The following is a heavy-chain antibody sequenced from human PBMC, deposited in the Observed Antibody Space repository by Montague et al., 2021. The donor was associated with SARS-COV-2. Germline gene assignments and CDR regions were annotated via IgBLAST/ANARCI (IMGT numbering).Heavy chain of an antibody. CDR2: VYYTGKT. CDR3: ARLRQGEDHFDY. J-gene: IGHJ4*02. V-gene: IGHV4-39*01. Sequence: SETLSLTCNVTGATTNTGTHYWGWIRPPPGKVLEWIGSVYYTGKTYYNPSLKSRVTVSVDTSNNYFSLILTSVTAADTAVYYCARLRQGEDHFDYWGRGTLVTVSS. CDR1: GATTNTGTHY. D-gene: IGHD3-16*01.